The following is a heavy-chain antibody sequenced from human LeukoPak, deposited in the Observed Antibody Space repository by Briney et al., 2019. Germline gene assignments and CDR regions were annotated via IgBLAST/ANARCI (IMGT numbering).Heavy chain of an antibody. CDR3: ARGQLVPIFNWFDP. Sequence: PGGSLRLSCAASGFTFSSYGMHWVRQAPGKGLEWVAVIWYDGSNKYYADSVKGRFTISRDNSKNTLYLQMNSLRAEDTAVYYCARGQLVPIFNWFDPWGQGTLVTVSS. CDR2: IWYDGSNK. D-gene: IGHD6-13*01. V-gene: IGHV3-33*01. J-gene: IGHJ5*02. CDR1: GFTFSSYG.